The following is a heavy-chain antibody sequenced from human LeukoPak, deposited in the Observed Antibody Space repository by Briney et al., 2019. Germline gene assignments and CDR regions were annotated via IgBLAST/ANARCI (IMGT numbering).Heavy chain of an antibody. Sequence: SVKVSCKASGYTFTSYGISWVRQAPGQGLEWMGRITPILGIANYAQKFQGRVTITADKSTSTAYMELSSLRSEDTAVYYCAGKGSGSYRYRPEFDPWGQGTLVTVSS. CDR3: AGKGSGSYRYRPEFDP. CDR1: GYTFTSYG. J-gene: IGHJ5*02. V-gene: IGHV1-69*04. CDR2: ITPILGIA. D-gene: IGHD1-26*01.